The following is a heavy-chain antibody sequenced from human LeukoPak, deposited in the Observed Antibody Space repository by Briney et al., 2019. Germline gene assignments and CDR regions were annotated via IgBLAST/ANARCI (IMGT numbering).Heavy chain of an antibody. CDR1: GFTFSNAW. D-gene: IGHD3-22*01. Sequence: GGSLRLSCAASGFTFSNAWTNRVRQAPGKGLEWVGRIKSKTDGGTTDYAAPVKGRFTISRDDSKNTLYLQMNSLKTEDTAVYYCSTTYYYDSSEGYWGQGTLVTVSS. J-gene: IGHJ4*02. CDR2: IKSKTDGGTT. CDR3: STTYYYDSSEGY. V-gene: IGHV3-15*07.